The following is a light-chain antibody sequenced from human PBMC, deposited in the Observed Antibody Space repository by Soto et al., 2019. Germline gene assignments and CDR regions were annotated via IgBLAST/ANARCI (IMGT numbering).Light chain of an antibody. CDR3: LQHNSYPRT. J-gene: IGKJ1*01. CDR2: GAS. CDR1: QSVSSN. V-gene: IGKV3-15*01. Sequence: EIVMTQSPATLSVSPGERATLSCRASQSVSSNLAWYQQKPGQAPRLLIYGASTRATGIPARFSGSGSGTEFTLTISSLQPEDFATYYCLQHNSYPRTFGQGTKVDLK.